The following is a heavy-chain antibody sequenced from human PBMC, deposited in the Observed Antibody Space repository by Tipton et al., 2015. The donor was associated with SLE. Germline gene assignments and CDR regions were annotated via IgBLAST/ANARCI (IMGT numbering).Heavy chain of an antibody. CDR1: GFSFSSYG. CDR3: AKARGVVTRGMDV. V-gene: IGHV3-NL1*01. J-gene: IGHJ6*02. Sequence: SLRLSCEASGFSFSSYGMHWVRQAPGKGLEWVAVFYAGGSTNHADSMQGRFTISRDYYRDTLYLQMNNLRPDDTAVYYCAKARGVVTRGMDVWGQGATVTVSS. D-gene: IGHD4-23*01. CDR2: FYAGGST.